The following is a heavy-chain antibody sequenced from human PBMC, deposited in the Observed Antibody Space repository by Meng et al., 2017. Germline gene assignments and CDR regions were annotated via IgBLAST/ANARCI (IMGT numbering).Heavy chain of an antibody. V-gene: IGHV4-34*01. CDR2: INHSGST. CDR1: GGSFSGYY. D-gene: IGHD6-6*01. Sequence: QWQLQQWGAVLLKPSETLSLPCAVYGGSFSGYYWSWIRQPPGKGLEWIGEINHSGSTNYNPSLKSRVTISVDTSKNQFSLKLSSVTAADTAVYYCARGSAARPPYYFDHWGQGTLVTVSS. CDR3: ARGSAARPPYYFDH. J-gene: IGHJ4*02.